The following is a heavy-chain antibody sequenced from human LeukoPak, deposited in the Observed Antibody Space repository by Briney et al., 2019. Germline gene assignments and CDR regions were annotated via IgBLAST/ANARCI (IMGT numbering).Heavy chain of an antibody. CDR3: VRRNYYTSGSPY. CDR2: VYHSGST. Sequence: SETLSLTCTVSGGSISSSPYFWVWIRQPPGKGLEWIASVYHSGSTYYNPSLKGRVSISVDTPKNQFSLQLSSVTAADTAVYYCVRRNYYTSGSPYWGQGILVTVSS. D-gene: IGHD3-10*01. V-gene: IGHV4-39*01. CDR1: GGSISSSPYF. J-gene: IGHJ4*02.